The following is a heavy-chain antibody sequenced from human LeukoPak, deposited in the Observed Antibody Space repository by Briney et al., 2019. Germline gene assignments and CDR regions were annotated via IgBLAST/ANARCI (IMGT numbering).Heavy chain of an antibody. CDR2: INWSGGST. CDR1: GFTFDAYD. CDR3: ASESNYYDSSGYSDFDY. Sequence: GGSLRLSCAASGFTFDAYDMNWVRQAPGKGREWVSGINWSGGSTAYADSVKGRFTTSRDNAKNSLYLQMHSLRAEDTALYYCASESNYYDSSGYSDFDYWGQGTLVTVSS. D-gene: IGHD3-22*01. V-gene: IGHV3-20*04. J-gene: IGHJ4*02.